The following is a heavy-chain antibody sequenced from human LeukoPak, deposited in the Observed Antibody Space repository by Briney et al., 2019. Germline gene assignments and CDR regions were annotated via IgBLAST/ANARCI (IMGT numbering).Heavy chain of an antibody. CDR1: GGTFSSYA. V-gene: IGHV1-69*13. Sequence: SVKVSCKASGGTFSSYAISWVRQAPGQGLEWMGGIIPIFGTANYAQKFQGRVTITADESTSTAYMELSSLRSEDTAVYYCARGVGSIGYYYYMDVWGKGTTVTVSS. D-gene: IGHD2-21*01. CDR2: IIPIFGTA. CDR3: ARGVGSIGYYYYMDV. J-gene: IGHJ6*03.